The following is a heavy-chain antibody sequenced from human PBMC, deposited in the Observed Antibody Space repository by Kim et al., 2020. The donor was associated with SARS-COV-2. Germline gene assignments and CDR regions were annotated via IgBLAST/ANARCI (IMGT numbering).Heavy chain of an antibody. D-gene: IGHD4-17*01. CDR3: ARDGRRYGDYWYFDL. CDR1: GFTFSSYA. J-gene: IGHJ2*01. V-gene: IGHV3-23*01. CDR2: ISGSGGST. Sequence: GGSLRLSCAASGFTFSSYAMSWVRQAPGKGLEWVSAISGSGGSTYYADSVKGRFTISRDNSKNTLYLQMNSLRAEDTAVYYCARDGRRYGDYWYFDLWGRGTLVTVSS.